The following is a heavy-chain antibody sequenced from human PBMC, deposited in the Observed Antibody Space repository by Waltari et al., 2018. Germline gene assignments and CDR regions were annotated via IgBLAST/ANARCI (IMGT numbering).Heavy chain of an antibody. CDR3: AREGKYCSGGSCYSSNPDGAFDI. CDR1: GGTFSSYA. V-gene: IGHV1-69*15. CDR2: IIPIFGTA. Sequence: QVQLVQSGAEVKKPGSSVKVSCKASGGTFSSYAISWVRQAPGQGLEWMGRIIPIFGTANDAQRIQSRVKITADESTVTAYMELGSLRSEDTAVYYCAREGKYCSGGSCYSSNPDGAFDIWGQGTMVTVSS. D-gene: IGHD2-15*01. J-gene: IGHJ3*02.